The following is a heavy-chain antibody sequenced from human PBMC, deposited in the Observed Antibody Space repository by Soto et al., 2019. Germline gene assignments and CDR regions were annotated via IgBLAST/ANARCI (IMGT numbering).Heavy chain of an antibody. D-gene: IGHD1-1*01. Sequence: EVQLVESGGGLVQPGGSLRLTCAASGFTVSSNYMSWVRQAPGKGLEWVSIIYTDGSTYYADSVKGRFTLSRDDSKTTRYLQINTLRVQDTTVYYCASQLNPCGAYDFWRQATLVTLPS. CDR3: ASQLNPCGAYDF. CDR2: IYTDGST. V-gene: IGHV3-66*04. J-gene: IGHJ1*01. CDR1: GFTVSSNY.